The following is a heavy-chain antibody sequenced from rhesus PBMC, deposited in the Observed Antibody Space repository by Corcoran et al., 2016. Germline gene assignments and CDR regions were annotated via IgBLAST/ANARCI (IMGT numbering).Heavy chain of an antibody. D-gene: IGHD1-20*01. J-gene: IGHJ4*01. V-gene: IGHV4-76*01. CDR2: ISGSSGNT. Sequence: QVQLQESGPGLVKPSETLSLTCAVSGDSVSGGFDWTWIRQPPGKGLEWIGYISGSSGNTDSSPSGKNRFTISKSTSKYPVSLLLTSVTAADTAVYYCARSRAGTTWANDYWGQGVLVTVSS. CDR1: GDSVSGGFD. CDR3: ARSRAGTTWANDY.